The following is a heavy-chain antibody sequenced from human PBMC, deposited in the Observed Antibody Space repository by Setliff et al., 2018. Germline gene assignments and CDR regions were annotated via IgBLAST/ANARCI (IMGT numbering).Heavy chain of an antibody. V-gene: IGHV3-74*01. D-gene: IGHD3-3*01. CDR2: ISSDGSST. Sequence: GGSLRLSCAASGFTLSSYWMHWVRQDPGKGLVWVSRISSDGSSTTYADSVQGRFATSRDNAKNTLYLQMNSLRAEDTAVYYCARGPSGWSGVPEPWGQGTLVTVSS. CDR1: GFTLSSYW. CDR3: ARGPSGWSGVPEP. J-gene: IGHJ4*02.